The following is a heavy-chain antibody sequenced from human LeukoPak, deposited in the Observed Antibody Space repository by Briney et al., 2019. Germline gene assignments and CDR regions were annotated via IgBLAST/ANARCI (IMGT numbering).Heavy chain of an antibody. CDR2: IKEDGSEK. V-gene: IGHV3-7*01. J-gene: IGHJ4*02. Sequence: GGSLRLSCVTSGFTFTRNWMSWVRQAPGKGLEWVANIKEDGSEKCYVESVKGRFTISRDNAKNSLFLQMNSLRVDDTAVYYCAREYHWGQGTLVSVSS. CDR1: GFTFTRNW. CDR3: AREYH. D-gene: IGHD2-2*01.